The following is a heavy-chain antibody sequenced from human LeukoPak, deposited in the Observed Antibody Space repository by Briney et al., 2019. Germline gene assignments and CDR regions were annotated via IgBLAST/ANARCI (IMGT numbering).Heavy chain of an antibody. D-gene: IGHD3-10*01. V-gene: IGHV3-23*01. Sequence: GGSLRLSCAASGFTFSSYAMSWVRQAPGKGLEWVSSITGSGGSTYYADSVRGRFTISRDNSRNTLYLQMNSLRAGDTAVYYCAKVHFYISGSSPDAFDIWGQGTMVTVSS. CDR1: GFTFSSYA. CDR3: AKVHFYISGSSPDAFDI. CDR2: ITGSGGST. J-gene: IGHJ3*02.